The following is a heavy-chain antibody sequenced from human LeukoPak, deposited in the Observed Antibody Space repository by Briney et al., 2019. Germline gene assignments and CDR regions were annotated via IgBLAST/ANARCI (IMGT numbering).Heavy chain of an antibody. CDR3: VSFLLGEYYYGMDV. V-gene: IGHV4-30-4*01. CDR2: IYYSGST. D-gene: IGHD2-15*01. CDR1: GGSISSGDYY. J-gene: IGHJ6*02. Sequence: SQTLSLTCTVSGGSISSGDYYWSWIRQPPGKGLEWIGYIYYSGSTYYNPSLKSRVTISVDTSKNQFSLKLSSVTAADTAVYYCVSFLLGEYYYGMDVWGQGTTVT.